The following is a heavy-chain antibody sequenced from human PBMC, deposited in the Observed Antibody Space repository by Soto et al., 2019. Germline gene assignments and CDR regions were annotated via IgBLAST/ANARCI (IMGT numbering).Heavy chain of an antibody. V-gene: IGHV3-30-3*01. J-gene: IGHJ5*02. CDR2: ISYDGSNK. Sequence: PGGSLRLSCAASGFTFSSYAMHWVRQAPGKGLEWVAVISYDGSNKYYADSVKGRFTISRDNSKNTLYLQVNSLRAEDTAVYYCARDPGGPSSPARWFDPWGQGTLVTVSS. CDR1: GFTFSSYA. CDR3: ARDPGGPSSPARWFDP. D-gene: IGHD6-13*01.